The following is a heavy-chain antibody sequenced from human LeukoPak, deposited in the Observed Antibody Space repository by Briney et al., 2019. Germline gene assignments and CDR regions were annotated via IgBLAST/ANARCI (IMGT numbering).Heavy chain of an antibody. J-gene: IGHJ4*02. CDR3: ASHSSGYYYGY. CDR1: GFTFSSYS. Sequence: GGSLRLYCAASGFTFSSYSMNWIRQAPGKGLEWVSSISSSSSYIYYADSVKGRFTISRDNAKNSLYLQMNSLRAEDTAVYYCASHSSGYYYGYWGQGTLVTVSS. D-gene: IGHD3-22*01. CDR2: ISSSSSYI. V-gene: IGHV3-21*01.